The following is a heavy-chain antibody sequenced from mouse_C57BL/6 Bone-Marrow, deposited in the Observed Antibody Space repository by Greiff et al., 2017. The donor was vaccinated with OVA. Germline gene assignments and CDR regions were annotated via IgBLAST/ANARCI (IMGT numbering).Heavy chain of an antibody. Sequence: QVQLQQPGAELVRPGTSVKLSCKASGYTFTSYWMHWVKQRPGQGLEWIGVIDPSDSYTNYNQKFKGKATLTVDTSSSTAYMQLSSLTSEDSAVDYCARYYSNYEYFDVWGTGTTVTVAS. CDR3: ARYYSNYEYFDV. J-gene: IGHJ1*03. CDR2: IDPSDSYT. V-gene: IGHV1-59*01. D-gene: IGHD2-5*01. CDR1: GYTFTSYW.